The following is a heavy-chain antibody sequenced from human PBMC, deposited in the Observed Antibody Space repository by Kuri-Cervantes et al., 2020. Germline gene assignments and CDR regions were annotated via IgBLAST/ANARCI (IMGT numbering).Heavy chain of an antibody. D-gene: IGHD5-12*01. CDR1: GFTFSSHG. V-gene: IGHV3-30*03. J-gene: IGHJ3*02. Sequence: GESLKISCAASGFTFSSHGMHWVRQAPGKGLEWVAVISYDGSNKYYADSVKGRFTISRDNSKDTLYLQMNSLRAEDTAVYYCASDAVVATPGAFDIWGQGTMVTVSS. CDR2: ISYDGSNK. CDR3: ASDAVVATPGAFDI.